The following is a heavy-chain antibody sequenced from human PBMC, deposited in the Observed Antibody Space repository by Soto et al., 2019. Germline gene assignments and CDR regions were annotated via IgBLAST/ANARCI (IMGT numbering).Heavy chain of an antibody. Sequence: PSETLSLTCTVSGGSISSYYWSWIRQPPGKGLEWIGYIYYSGSTNYNPSLKIRVTISVDTSKNQFSLKLSSVTAADTAVYYCARAGSSWHYYFDYWGQGTLVTVSS. V-gene: IGHV4-59*01. CDR1: GGSISSYY. CDR3: ARAGSSWHYYFDY. D-gene: IGHD6-13*01. J-gene: IGHJ4*02. CDR2: IYYSGST.